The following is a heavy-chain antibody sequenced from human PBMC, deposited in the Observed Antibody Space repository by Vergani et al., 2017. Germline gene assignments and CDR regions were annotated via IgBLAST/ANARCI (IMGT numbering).Heavy chain of an antibody. CDR1: GFTFDDYA. D-gene: IGHD2-2*01. Sequence: EVQLVESGGGLVQPGRSLRLSCAASGFTFDDYAMHWVRQAPGKGLEWVSGISWYSGSIGYADSVKGRFTISRDNAKNSLYLQMNSLRAEDTALYYCAKGYCSSTSCYLDPWGQGTLVTVSS. CDR2: ISWYSGSI. V-gene: IGHV3-9*01. CDR3: AKGYCSSTSCYLDP. J-gene: IGHJ5*02.